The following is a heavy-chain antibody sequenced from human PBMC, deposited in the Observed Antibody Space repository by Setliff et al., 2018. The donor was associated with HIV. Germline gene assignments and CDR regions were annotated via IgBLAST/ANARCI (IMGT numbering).Heavy chain of an antibody. CDR2: IDHSGNS. D-gene: IGHD3-10*01. CDR3: ARGWNYYGSGSYLPLGY. Sequence: PSETLSLTCAVYGGSFNDYYWTWIRQPPGKGLEWIGEIDHSGNSKYHASLKSRATIAKDTSKNQIFLKVRSVTAAATAVYYCARGWNYYGSGSYLPLGYGGQGTLVTV. CDR1: GGSFNDYY. V-gene: IGHV4-34*01. J-gene: IGHJ4*02.